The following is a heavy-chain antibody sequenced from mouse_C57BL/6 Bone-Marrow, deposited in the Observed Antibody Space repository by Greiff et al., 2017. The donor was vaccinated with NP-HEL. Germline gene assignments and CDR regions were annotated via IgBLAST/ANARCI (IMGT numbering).Heavy chain of an antibody. Sequence: EVQLQQSGPELVQPGASVKISCKASGYSFTDYTMNWVKQSNGKRLEWIGVLHPNSGTTSYNQKFTGTATLTVDQSSSTAYMQLNSLTSEDSAVYYGARRNYYGSSYDYYAMDYWGQGTSVTVSS. CDR1: GYSFTDYT. CDR2: LHPNSGTT. D-gene: IGHD1-1*01. CDR3: ARRNYYGSSYDYYAMDY. V-gene: IGHV1-39*01. J-gene: IGHJ4*01.